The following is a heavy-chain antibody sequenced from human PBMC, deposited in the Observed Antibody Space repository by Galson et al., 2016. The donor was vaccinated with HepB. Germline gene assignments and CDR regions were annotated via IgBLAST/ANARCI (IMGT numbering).Heavy chain of an antibody. CDR2: ISGDGGST. CDR1: GFTFGRYA. J-gene: IGHJ4*02. V-gene: IGHV3-23*01. CDR3: ARSTQEWLDRVYYFDY. D-gene: IGHD6-19*01. Sequence: SLRLSCAASGFTFGRYAMSWVRQAPGKGLEWVSAISGDGGSTYYAGSVQGRFTSSRDRSTKTMYLQMNSLRTDDTAVYYCARSTQEWLDRVYYFDYWGQGTLVTVSS.